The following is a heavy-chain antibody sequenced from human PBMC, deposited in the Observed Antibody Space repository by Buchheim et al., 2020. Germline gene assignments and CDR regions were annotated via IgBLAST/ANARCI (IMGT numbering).Heavy chain of an antibody. CDR2: ISSGGNSK. CDR3: AREQYYDSSGYYYYYGMDV. CDR1: GFAFRNYD. D-gene: IGHD3-22*01. Sequence: EVQLVDSGGGLVQPGGSLRVSCAASGFAFRNYDMNWVRQAPGQGLEWVSYISSGGNSKYYADSVKGRFTISGDNSKNTLYLQMNSLRAEDTAVYYCAREQYYDSSGYYYYYGMDVWGQGTT. V-gene: IGHV3-48*01. J-gene: IGHJ6*02.